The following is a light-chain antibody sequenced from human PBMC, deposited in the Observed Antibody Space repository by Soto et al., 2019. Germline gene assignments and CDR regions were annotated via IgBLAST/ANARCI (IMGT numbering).Light chain of an antibody. CDR1: SSDVGGYSY. J-gene: IGLJ2*01. Sequence: QSALTQPASVSGSPGQSITISCTGTSSDVGGYSYVSWYQQHPGKTPKLMIYDVSKRPSGVSNRFSGSKSGNTASLTISGLQAEDEADYYCSSYSSSSPVVFGGGTKLTVL. V-gene: IGLV2-14*01. CDR3: SSYSSSSPVV. CDR2: DVS.